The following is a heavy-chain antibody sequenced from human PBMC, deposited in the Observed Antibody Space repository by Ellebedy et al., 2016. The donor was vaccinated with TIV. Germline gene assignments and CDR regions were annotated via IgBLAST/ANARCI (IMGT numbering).Heavy chain of an antibody. D-gene: IGHD1-26*01. V-gene: IGHV4-31*03. CDR1: GDFMSNGGYY. CDR3: ARCRIVGTTHDAFDI. J-gene: IGHJ3*02. CDR2: IYWSGRS. Sequence: MPSETLSLTCTVSGDFMSNGGYYWSWIRQHPGKGLEWLGYIYWSGRSLYNPSLKSRLTISVDKSSNQFSLTLTSATAADTGVYYCARCRIVGTTHDAFDIWGQGTMVTVSS.